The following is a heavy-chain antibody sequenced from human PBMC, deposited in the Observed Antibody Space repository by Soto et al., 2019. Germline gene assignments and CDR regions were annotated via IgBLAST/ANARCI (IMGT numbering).Heavy chain of an antibody. CDR1: GFTFSSYG. J-gene: IGHJ6*03. CDR3: ARDHPSSGSTSWYYYYMDV. D-gene: IGHD6-25*01. CDR2: IWYDGSNK. Sequence: GGSLRLSCAASGFTFSSYGMHWVRQAPGKGLEWVAVIWYDGSNKYYADSVKGRFTISRDNSKNTLYLQMNSLRAEDTAVYYCARDHPSSGSTSWYYYYMDVWGKGTTVTVSS. V-gene: IGHV3-33*01.